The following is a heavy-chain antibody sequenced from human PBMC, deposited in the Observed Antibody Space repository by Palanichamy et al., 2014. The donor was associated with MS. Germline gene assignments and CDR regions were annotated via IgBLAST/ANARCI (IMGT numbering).Heavy chain of an antibody. CDR3: ARGGIMGPRGFDF. V-gene: IGHV1-18*04. Sequence: QIQLVQSGAEVEKPGASVKVSCKTSGYTFSTSEMSWARQAPGQGLERMGWISPYNGNTNYAQKFRGRVTMTTDTSTSTAYMELRSLRSDDTAVYYCARGGIMGPRGFDFWGQGTLVTVTS. D-gene: IGHD1-26*01. CDR1: GYTFSTSE. J-gene: IGHJ4*02. CDR2: ISPYNGNT.